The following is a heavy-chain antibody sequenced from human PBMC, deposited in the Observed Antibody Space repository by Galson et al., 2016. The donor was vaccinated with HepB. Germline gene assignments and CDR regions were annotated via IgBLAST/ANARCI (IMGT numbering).Heavy chain of an antibody. CDR2: IYYSGST. V-gene: IGHV4-31*03. D-gene: IGHD4-17*01. CDR1: GGSISSGDYY. Sequence: LSLTCTVSGGSISSGDYYWSWIRQHPGKGLEWIGYIYYSGSTYYNPSLKSRVTISVDTSKNQFSLKLSSVTAADTAVYYCARFSDYGDYGFDYWGQGTLVTVSS. CDR3: ARFSDYGDYGFDY. J-gene: IGHJ4*02.